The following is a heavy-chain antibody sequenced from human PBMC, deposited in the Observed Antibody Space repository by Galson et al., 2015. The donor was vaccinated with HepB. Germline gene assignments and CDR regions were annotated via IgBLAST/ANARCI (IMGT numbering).Heavy chain of an antibody. V-gene: IGHV3-21*01. Sequence: SLRLSCAASGFTFSSYSMNWVRQAPGKGLEWVSSISSSSSYIYYADSVKGRFTISRDNAKNSLYLQMNSLRAEDTAVYYCARGGYCSGGSCYQLRMYYLDYWGQGTLVTVSS. CDR3: ARGGYCSGGSCYQLRMYYLDY. D-gene: IGHD2-15*01. CDR1: GFTFSSYS. J-gene: IGHJ4*02. CDR2: ISSSSSYI.